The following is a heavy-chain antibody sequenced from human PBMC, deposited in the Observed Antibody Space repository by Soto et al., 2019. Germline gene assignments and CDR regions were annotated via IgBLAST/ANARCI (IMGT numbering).Heavy chain of an antibody. D-gene: IGHD1-26*01. J-gene: IGHJ6*02. CDR3: AKVGWQLRSFGYGMDV. Sequence: QVQLVESGGGVVQPGRSLRLSCAASGFTFRSYGMHWVRQAPGKGLEWVAAISYDGNNKYYADSVKGRFTIFRDTSRNTLSLQMNSLRDEDTAVYYCAKVGWQLRSFGYGMDVWGQGTTVTVSS. CDR1: GFTFRSYG. V-gene: IGHV3-30*18. CDR2: ISYDGNNK.